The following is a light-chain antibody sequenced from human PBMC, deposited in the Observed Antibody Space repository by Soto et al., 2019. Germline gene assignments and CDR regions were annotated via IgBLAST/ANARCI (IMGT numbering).Light chain of an antibody. Sequence: EIVLTQSPATLSLSPGERATLSCRASQSLSNDLVWYQQKPGQAPRLLIYDASNRATGIPARFSGSGSGTDFTVTISSLEPEDFAVYYCQQRSNWPPTFGGGTKVEIK. J-gene: IGKJ4*01. V-gene: IGKV3-11*01. CDR1: QSLSND. CDR2: DAS. CDR3: QQRSNWPPT.